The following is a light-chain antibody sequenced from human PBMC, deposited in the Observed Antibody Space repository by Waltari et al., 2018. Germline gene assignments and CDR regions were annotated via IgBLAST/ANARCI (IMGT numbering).Light chain of an antibody. V-gene: IGLV6-57*01. J-gene: IGLJ3*02. Sequence: NFMLTQPHSVSESPGRTVTISCTRSSGRIAGNYVQWYQKRPGSPPTTVIYENDQRPSGVPDRFSGSIDSSSNSASLSISGLKTEDEAEYYCQSYDSNYRGVFGGGTKLTVL. CDR2: END. CDR1: SGRIAGNY. CDR3: QSYDSNYRGV.